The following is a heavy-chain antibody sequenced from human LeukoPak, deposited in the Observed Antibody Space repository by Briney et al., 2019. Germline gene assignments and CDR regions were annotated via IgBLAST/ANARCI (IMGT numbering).Heavy chain of an antibody. J-gene: IGHJ6*03. Sequence: AASVKVSCKASGGTFSSYAISWVRQAPGQGLEWMGGIIPIFGTANYAQKFQGRVTITADKSTSTAYMELSSLRSEDTAVYYCARLHSYYYDSSGFNYYYYYMDVWGKGTTVTVSS. CDR3: ARLHSYYYDSSGFNYYYYYMDV. D-gene: IGHD3-22*01. CDR2: IIPIFGTA. CDR1: GGTFSSYA. V-gene: IGHV1-69*06.